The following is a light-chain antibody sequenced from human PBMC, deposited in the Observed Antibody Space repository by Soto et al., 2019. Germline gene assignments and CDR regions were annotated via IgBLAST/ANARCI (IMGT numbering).Light chain of an antibody. J-gene: IGKJ1*01. CDR2: DAS. Sequence: EIVMTQSPATLSLSPGERAILSCRASQTIDNTLAWYQRKPGQAPRLLIYDASTRATGVPARFSGSGSGTEFTLTISSLQSEDFAVYYCQQYNNWPRTFGQGTKVDIK. CDR1: QTIDNT. CDR3: QQYNNWPRT. V-gene: IGKV3-15*01.